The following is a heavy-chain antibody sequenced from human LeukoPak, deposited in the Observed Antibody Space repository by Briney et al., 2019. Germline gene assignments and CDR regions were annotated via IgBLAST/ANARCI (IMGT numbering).Heavy chain of an antibody. CDR3: AAISSYYYMDV. V-gene: IGHV3-23*01. D-gene: IGHD2-21*01. CDR1: GFTFSSYS. CDR2: ISGSGAGT. Sequence: PGGSLRLSCAASGFTFSSYSMNWVRQAPGKGLEWVSGISGSGAGTHYADSVKGRFTISRDNSENTLYLQMNSLRAEDTAVYYCAAISSYYYMDVWGKGTTVTISS. J-gene: IGHJ6*03.